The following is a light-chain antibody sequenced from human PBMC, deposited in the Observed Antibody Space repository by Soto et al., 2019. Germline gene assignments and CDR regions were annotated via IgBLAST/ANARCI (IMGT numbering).Light chain of an antibody. Sequence: SYELTQPPSVSVSPGQTASITCSGNKLGDKYACWYQQKPGQSPLLVMYEDTKRPSGIPERFSGSNSGNTATLTISGTQAMDEADYYCQAWDSNTVVFGGGTKLTV. J-gene: IGLJ2*01. V-gene: IGLV3-1*01. CDR2: EDT. CDR1: KLGDKY. CDR3: QAWDSNTVV.